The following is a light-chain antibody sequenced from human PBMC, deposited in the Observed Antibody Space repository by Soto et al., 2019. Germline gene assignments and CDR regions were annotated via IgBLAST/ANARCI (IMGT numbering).Light chain of an antibody. CDR1: SSDVGGYNY. V-gene: IGLV2-14*01. J-gene: IGLJ1*01. CDR2: DVS. Sequence: QSALTQPASVSGSPGQSNTISCTGTSSDVGGYNYVSWYQQHPGKAPKLMIYDVSNRPSGVSNRFSGSKSGNTASLTISGLQAEDEADYYCSSYTSSSPYVFGTGTKLTV. CDR3: SSYTSSSPYV.